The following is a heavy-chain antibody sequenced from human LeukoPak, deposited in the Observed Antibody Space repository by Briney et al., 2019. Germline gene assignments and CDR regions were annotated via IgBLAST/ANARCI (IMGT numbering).Heavy chain of an antibody. J-gene: IGHJ3*02. CDR3: TTEGFTYGHHALGI. Sequence: GGSLRLSCAASGFTFSSYAMHWVRQAPGKGLEWVGRMRSEARGGTPDYAALVKGRFIISIDDSRSTLYLQMHSLETEDTALYYCTTEGFTYGHHALGIWGQGTVVTVSS. CDR2: MRSEARGGTP. D-gene: IGHD5-18*01. V-gene: IGHV3-15*01. CDR1: GFTFSSYA.